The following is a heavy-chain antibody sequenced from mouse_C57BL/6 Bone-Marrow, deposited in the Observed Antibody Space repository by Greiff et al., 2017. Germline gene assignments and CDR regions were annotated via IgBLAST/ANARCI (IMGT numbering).Heavy chain of an antibody. CDR2: IYPRSGNT. Sequence: VQLQESGAELARPGASVKLSCKASGYTFTSYGISWVKQRTGQGLEWIGEIYPRSGNTYYNEKFKGKATLTADKSSSTAYMELRSLTSEDSAVXVCARDYYGTPNEWGTGTTVTVSS. CDR3: ARDYYGTPNE. D-gene: IGHD1-1*01. CDR1: GYTFTSYG. V-gene: IGHV1-81*01. J-gene: IGHJ1*03.